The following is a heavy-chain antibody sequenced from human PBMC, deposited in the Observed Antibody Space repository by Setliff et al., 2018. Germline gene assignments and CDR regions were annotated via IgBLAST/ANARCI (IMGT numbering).Heavy chain of an antibody. D-gene: IGHD5-12*01. CDR3: VREGVDRRSSTDYRYYMDV. Sequence: SVKVSCKASGGTFSNYGISWVRQAPGQGLEWMGGTIPMFRTTNYARKFQGRVTIITDESTSTAYMQLSSLGSDDTAVYYCVREGVDRRSSTDYRYYMDVWGEGTTVT. J-gene: IGHJ6*03. CDR2: TIPMFRTT. V-gene: IGHV1-69*05. CDR1: GGTFSNYG.